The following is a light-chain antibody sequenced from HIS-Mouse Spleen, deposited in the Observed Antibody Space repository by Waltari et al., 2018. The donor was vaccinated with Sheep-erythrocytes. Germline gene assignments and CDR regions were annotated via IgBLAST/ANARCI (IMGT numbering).Light chain of an antibody. Sequence: APTPPPSASGAPGQSVTIPCPGNSSDVGGYYYVSGYQQHPGKAPKLIIYGVSKRPSGVPDRFSGSKSGNTVSLTVSGLQAEDEADYYCSSYAGSNNWVFGGGTKLTVL. J-gene: IGLJ3*02. CDR2: GVS. CDR3: SSYAGSNNWV. CDR1: SSDVGGYYY. V-gene: IGLV2-8*01.